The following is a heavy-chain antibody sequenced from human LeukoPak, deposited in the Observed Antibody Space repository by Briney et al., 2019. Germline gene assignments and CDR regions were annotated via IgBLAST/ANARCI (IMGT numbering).Heavy chain of an antibody. CDR3: ARHYGP. D-gene: IGHD3-16*01. J-gene: IGHJ5*02. V-gene: IGHV4-34*01. CDR1: GGSFSGYY. Sequence: PSETLSLTCAVYGGSFSGYYWSWIRQPPGKGLEWIGSIYDSGSTYYNPSLKSRVTISVDTSKNQFSLRLNSVTAADTAVYYCARHYGPWGQGTLVTVSS. CDR2: IYDSGST.